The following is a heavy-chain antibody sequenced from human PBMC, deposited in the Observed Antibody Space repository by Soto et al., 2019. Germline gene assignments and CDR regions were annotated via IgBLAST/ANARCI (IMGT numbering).Heavy chain of an antibody. D-gene: IGHD3-22*01. CDR3: AAGDSSGYYGG. Sequence: ASVKVSCKASGFIFTTSSVQWVRQARGQRLEWIGWITVGTGNTNYAQKFQERVTITRDMSTSTAYMELSNLRSEDTAVYYCAAGDSSGYYGGWGQGTQVTVSS. V-gene: IGHV1-58*01. CDR1: GFIFTTSS. J-gene: IGHJ4*02. CDR2: ITVGTGNT.